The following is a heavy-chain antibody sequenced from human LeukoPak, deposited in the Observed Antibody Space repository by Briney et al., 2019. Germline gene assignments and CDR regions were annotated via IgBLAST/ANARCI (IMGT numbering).Heavy chain of an antibody. CDR3: ARVKYSSSSPHNWFDP. J-gene: IGHJ5*02. CDR1: GGTFSSYA. Sequence: SVKVSCKASGGTFSSYAISWVRQAPGQGLEWMGRIIPIFGTANYAQKFQGRVTITTDESTRTAYMELSSLRSEDTAVYYSARVKYSSSSPHNWFDPWGQGTLVTVSS. D-gene: IGHD6-6*01. CDR2: IIPIFGTA. V-gene: IGHV1-69*05.